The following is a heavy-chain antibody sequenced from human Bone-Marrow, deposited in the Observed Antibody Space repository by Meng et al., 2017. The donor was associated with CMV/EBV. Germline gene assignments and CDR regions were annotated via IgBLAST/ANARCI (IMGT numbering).Heavy chain of an antibody. Sequence: GGSLRLSCAASGFTFDDYAMHWVRQAPGKGLEWVSGISWNSRSIGYADSVKGRFTISRDNAKNSLYLQMNSLRVEDTAFYYCAKANSGYSSSASADYWGQGELVNVAS. CDR3: AKANSGYSSSASADY. V-gene: IGHV3-9*01. D-gene: IGHD6-19*01. J-gene: IGHJ4*02. CDR2: ISWNSRSI. CDR1: GFTFDDYA.